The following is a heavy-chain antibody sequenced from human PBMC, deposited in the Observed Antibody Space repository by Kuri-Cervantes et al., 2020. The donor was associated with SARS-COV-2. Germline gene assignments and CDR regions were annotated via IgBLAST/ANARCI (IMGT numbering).Heavy chain of an antibody. D-gene: IGHD2/OR15-2a*01. CDR2: IYSGGRT. J-gene: IGHJ4*02. CDR3: ARHPKTIPQYHFDY. Sequence: GESLKISCAASGFIVSSNQMTWVRQAPGKGLEWVSVIYSGGRTEYEDSVKGRFSISRDTSKNTLYLHMNSLRAEDTAVYHCARHPKTIPQYHFDYWGQGTLVTVSS. V-gene: IGHV3-53*01. CDR1: GFIVSSNQ.